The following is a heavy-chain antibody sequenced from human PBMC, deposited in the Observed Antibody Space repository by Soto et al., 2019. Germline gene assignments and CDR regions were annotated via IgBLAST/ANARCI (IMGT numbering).Heavy chain of an antibody. V-gene: IGHV1-69*01. Sequence: QVQLVQSGAEVKKPGSSVKVSCKASGGTFSNYPITWVRRAPGPGLEWLGGIIPIFGKADYTQKFQGRVTITADEPTSTAYMEISSLRSEDTAVYYCASGGEYYDENLPHYYFFGMHVWGPGTTVTVSS. CDR1: GGTFSNYP. J-gene: IGHJ6*02. CDR2: IIPIFGKA. D-gene: IGHD3-16*01. CDR3: ASGGEYYDENLPHYYFFGMHV.